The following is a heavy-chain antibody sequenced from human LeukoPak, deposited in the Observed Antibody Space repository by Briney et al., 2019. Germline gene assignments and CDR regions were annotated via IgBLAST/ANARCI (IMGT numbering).Heavy chain of an antibody. CDR1: GYSFTGHW. CDR3: ARYGKSGTYSHGFDV. Sequence: LGESPKISCEAFGYSFTGHWIGWVRQMPGRGLEFMGTIYPGDSDTRYSPSFEGRVSISVDKSMNTAYLQWSGLKASDTAMYYCARYGKSGTYSHGFDVWGQGTMVIVSS. V-gene: IGHV5-51*01. CDR2: IYPGDSDT. D-gene: IGHD3-10*01. J-gene: IGHJ3*01.